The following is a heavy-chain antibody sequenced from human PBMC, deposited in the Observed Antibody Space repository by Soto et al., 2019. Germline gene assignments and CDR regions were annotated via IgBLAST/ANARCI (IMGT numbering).Heavy chain of an antibody. V-gene: IGHV3-30*18. Sequence: VGSLRLSCAASGFTFSSYGMHWVRQAPGKGLEWVAVISYDGSNKYYADSVKGRFTISRDNSKNTLYLQMNSLRAEDTAVYYCAKEAIAAAGTDYYGMDVWGQGTTVTVSS. D-gene: IGHD6-13*01. CDR2: ISYDGSNK. J-gene: IGHJ6*02. CDR3: AKEAIAAAGTDYYGMDV. CDR1: GFTFSSYG.